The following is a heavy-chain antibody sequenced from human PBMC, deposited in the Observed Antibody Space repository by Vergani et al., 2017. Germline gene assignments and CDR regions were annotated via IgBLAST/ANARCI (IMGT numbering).Heavy chain of an antibody. CDR2: IYTSGST. J-gene: IGHJ3*02. CDR1: GGSISSYY. Sequence: QVQLQESGPGLVKPSETLSLTCTVSGGSISSYYWSWIRQPPGKGLEWIGYIYTSGSTNYNPSLKSRVTISVDTSKNQFSLKLSSVTAADTAVYYCARWEYSYGTDAFDIWGQGTMVTVSS. D-gene: IGHD5-18*01. V-gene: IGHV4-4*09. CDR3: ARWEYSYGTDAFDI.